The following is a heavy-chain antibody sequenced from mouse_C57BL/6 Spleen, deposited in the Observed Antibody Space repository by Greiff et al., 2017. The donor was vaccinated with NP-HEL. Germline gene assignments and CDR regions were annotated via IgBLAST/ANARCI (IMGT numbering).Heavy chain of an antibody. Sequence: EVKLLESGPGLVKPSQSLSLTCSVTGYSITSGYYWNWIRQFPGNKLEWMGYISYDGSNNYNPSLKNRISITRDTSKNQFFLKLNSVTTEDTATYYCAREGITTVVGVDYWGQGTTLTVSS. V-gene: IGHV3-6*01. D-gene: IGHD1-1*01. J-gene: IGHJ2*01. CDR3: AREGITTVVGVDY. CDR1: GYSITSGYY. CDR2: ISYDGSN.